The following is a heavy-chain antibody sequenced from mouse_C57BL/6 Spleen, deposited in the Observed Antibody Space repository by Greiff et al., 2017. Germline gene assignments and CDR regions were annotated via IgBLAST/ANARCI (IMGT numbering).Heavy chain of an antibody. CDR2: ILPSIGRT. CDR3: AREGNYYGSSYDAMDY. J-gene: IGHJ4*01. CDR1: DSEVFPIAY. V-gene: IGHV15-2*01. D-gene: IGHD1-1*01. Sequence: QVQLKESGSELRSPGSSVKLSCKDFDSEVFPIAYMSWVRQKPGHGFEWIGGILPSIGRTIYGEKFEDKATLDADTLSNTAYLELNSLTSEDSAIYYCAREGNYYGSSYDAMDYWGQGTSVTVSS.